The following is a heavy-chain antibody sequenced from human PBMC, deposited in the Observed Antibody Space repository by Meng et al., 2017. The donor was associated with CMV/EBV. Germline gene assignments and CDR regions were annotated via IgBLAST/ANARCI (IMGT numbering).Heavy chain of an antibody. CDR2: IKRKIEGETT. Sequence: GGSLRLSCVASGFTFSGVWMTWVRQTPGKGLEWVGRIKRKIEGETTEYTAPVKGRFTISRDDSKDTLYLQMNNLKTEDTAIYYCATGDCGGGSCHAFDIWGQGTLVTVSS. J-gene: IGHJ3*02. D-gene: IGHD2-15*01. CDR3: ATGDCGGGSCHAFDI. V-gene: IGHV3-15*01. CDR1: GFTFSGVW.